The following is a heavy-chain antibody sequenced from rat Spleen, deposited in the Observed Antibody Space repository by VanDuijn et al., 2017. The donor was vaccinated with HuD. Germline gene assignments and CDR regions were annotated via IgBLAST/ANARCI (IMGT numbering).Heavy chain of an antibody. CDR2: IIYDGSRT. CDR1: GFSFSDYN. V-gene: IGHV5S10*01. Sequence: EVQLVESGGGLVQPGRSLKLSCAASGFSFSDYNMAWVRQAPKKGLEWVARIIYDGSRTYYRDSVKGRFTISRDNAKSTLYLQMDSLRSEDTATYYCTTKLLWGQGTLVTVSS. CDR3: TTKLL. J-gene: IGHJ3*01.